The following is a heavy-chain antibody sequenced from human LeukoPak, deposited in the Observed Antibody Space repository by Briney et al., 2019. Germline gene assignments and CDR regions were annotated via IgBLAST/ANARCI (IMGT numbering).Heavy chain of an antibody. CDR1: GFSFPYG. J-gene: IGHJ6*03. CDR3: ARSLRVRGVPDYMDV. CDR2: ITNSGENT. Sequence: GGSLRLSCEASGFSFPYGMSWVRQAPGKGLEWVSGITNSGENTYYADSVKGRFTISRDNSKNTLFLEMNSLRVEDTAVYYCARSLRVRGVPDYMDVWGKGTTVIISS. D-gene: IGHD3-10*01. V-gene: IGHV3-23*01.